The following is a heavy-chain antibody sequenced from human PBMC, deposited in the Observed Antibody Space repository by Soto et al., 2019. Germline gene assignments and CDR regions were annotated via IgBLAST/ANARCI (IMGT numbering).Heavy chain of an antibody. CDR1: GYTFTSYG. J-gene: IGHJ3*02. CDR2: ISAFNGKT. CDR3: GRVTPENDAFDI. Sequence: ASVKVSCKASGYTFTSYGISWVRQAPGQGLEWLGWISAFNGKTNYAQKLQGRVTMTTDTSTSTAYMELRSLRSDDTAVYYCGRVTPENDAFDIWGQGTMVTVSS. V-gene: IGHV1-18*01.